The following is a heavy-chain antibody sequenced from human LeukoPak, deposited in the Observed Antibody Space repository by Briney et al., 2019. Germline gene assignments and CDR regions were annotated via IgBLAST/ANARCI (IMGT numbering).Heavy chain of an antibody. V-gene: IGHV4-4*07. CDR1: GGSISSYY. Sequence: SETLSLTCTVSGGSISSYYWSWIRQPAGKGLEWIGRIYTTGNANYNPSLKSRVTMSIDTSKKQFSLNLSSVTAADTAAYYCARGKYYYDSNSSYRYFDPWGQGTLVTVSS. J-gene: IGHJ5*02. D-gene: IGHD3-22*01. CDR2: IYTTGNA. CDR3: ARGKYYYDSNSSYRYFDP.